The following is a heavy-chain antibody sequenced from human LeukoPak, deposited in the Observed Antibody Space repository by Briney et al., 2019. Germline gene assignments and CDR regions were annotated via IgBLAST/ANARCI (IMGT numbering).Heavy chain of an antibody. J-gene: IGHJ4*02. Sequence: SETLSLTCTVPGGSISSYYWSWIRQPPGKGLEWIGHIYYSGSTNYNPSLKSRVTISIDTSKNQFSLRLSSVTAADTAVYYCARGAAGYSYGWGQGTLVTVSS. CDR1: GGSISSYY. V-gene: IGHV4-59*01. CDR3: ARGAAGYSYG. D-gene: IGHD5-18*01. CDR2: IYYSGST.